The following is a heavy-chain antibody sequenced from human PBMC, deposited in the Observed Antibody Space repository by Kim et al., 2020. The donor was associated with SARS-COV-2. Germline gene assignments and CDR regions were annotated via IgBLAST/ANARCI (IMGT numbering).Heavy chain of an antibody. CDR3: AKVDYTNTNPVYGDYLIDY. D-gene: IGHD4-17*01. CDR2: ISYDGSNK. Sequence: GGSLRLSCAASGFTFSSYGMHWVRQAPGKGLEWVAVISYDGSNKYYADSVKGRFTISRDNSKNTLYLQMNSLRAEDTAVYYCAKVDYTNTNPVYGDYLIDYWGQGTLVTVSS. V-gene: IGHV3-30*18. CDR1: GFTFSSYG. J-gene: IGHJ4*02.